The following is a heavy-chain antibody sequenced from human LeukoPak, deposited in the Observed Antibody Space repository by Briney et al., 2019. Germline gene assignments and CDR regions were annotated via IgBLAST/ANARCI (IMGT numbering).Heavy chain of an antibody. CDR1: GGSISSGSYY. D-gene: IGHD4-17*01. V-gene: IGHV4-61*02. J-gene: IGHJ4*02. CDR2: IYASGST. CDR3: ASGTTVPNLF. Sequence: SETLSLTCTVSGGSISSGSYYWSWIRQPAGKGLEWIGRIYASGSTNYNPSLKSRVTLSVDRSKKQLSLKVTSVTAADTAVYYCASGTTVPNLFWGQGTLVTVSS.